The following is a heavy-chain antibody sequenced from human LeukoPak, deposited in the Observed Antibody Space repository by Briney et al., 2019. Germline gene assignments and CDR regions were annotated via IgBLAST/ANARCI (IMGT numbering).Heavy chain of an antibody. D-gene: IGHD6-6*01. CDR2: IYYSGST. CDR1: GGSISSSSYY. J-gene: IGHJ4*02. CDR3: ARLTARASDY. V-gene: IGHV4-39*01. Sequence: SETLSLTCTVSGGSISSSSYYWGWIRQPPGKGLEWIGSIYYSGSTYYNPSLKSRVTISVDTSKNQFSLKLSSVTAADTAVYYCARLTARASDYWGQGTLVTVSS.